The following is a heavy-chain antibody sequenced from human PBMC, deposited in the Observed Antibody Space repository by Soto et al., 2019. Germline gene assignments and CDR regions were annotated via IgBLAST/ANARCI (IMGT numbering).Heavy chain of an antibody. J-gene: IGHJ4*02. CDR3: ARDFGSDLSAPGAVFDY. CDR2: ISPYNGNT. D-gene: IGHD3-3*01. CDR1: GYRFTSYG. Sequence: ASVNVTCKASGYRFTSYGISWVRQAPGQGLEWMGWISPYNGNTKYAQNFQGRVTMTTDTSTYTAYMEMRSLRSDDPAVYYCARDFGSDLSAPGAVFDYWGQGTLVTVSS. V-gene: IGHV1-18*04.